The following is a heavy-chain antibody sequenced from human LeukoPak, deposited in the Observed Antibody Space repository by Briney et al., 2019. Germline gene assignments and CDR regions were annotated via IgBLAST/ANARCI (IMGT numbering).Heavy chain of an antibody. V-gene: IGHV4-34*01. CDR1: GGSFSGYY. D-gene: IGHD5-18*01. J-gene: IGHJ6*02. Sequence: SETLSLTCAVYGGSFSGYYWSWIRQPPGKGLEWIGEINHSGSTNYNPSLKTRVTISVDTSKNQFSLKLSSVTAADTAVYYCARGAYSYGYLYYYGMDVWGQGTTVIVSS. CDR2: INHSGST. CDR3: ARGAYSYGYLYYYGMDV.